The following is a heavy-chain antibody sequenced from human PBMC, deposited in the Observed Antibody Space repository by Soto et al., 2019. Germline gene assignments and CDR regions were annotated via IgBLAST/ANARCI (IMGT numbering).Heavy chain of an antibody. CDR3: ARHGKMAKDPGIAVVGTDPPYYEYDTDV. V-gene: IGHV4-59*01. D-gene: IGHD6-19*01. CDR2: IYYSGST. J-gene: IGHJ6*02. Sequence: SETLSLTCTVSGGSISSYYWSWIRQPPGKGLEWIGYIYYSGSTNYNPSLKSRVTISVDTSKNQFSLKLSSVTAAAPAVYYCARHGKMAKDPGIAVVGTDPPYYEYDTDVWRQGITVTVYS. CDR1: GGSISSYY.